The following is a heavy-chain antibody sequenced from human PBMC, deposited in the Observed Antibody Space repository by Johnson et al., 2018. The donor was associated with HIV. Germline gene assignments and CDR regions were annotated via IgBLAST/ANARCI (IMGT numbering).Heavy chain of an antibody. Sequence: VQLVESGGGVVRPGASLRLSCAASGFTFDDYGMSWVRQAPGKGLEWVSGINRNGSSTGYADSVKGRFTISRDNAKNSLYLQMNRLRAEDTALYYGAGGFYYGGSGDCSAAFDIWGQGTMVTVSS. D-gene: IGHD3-22*01. J-gene: IGHJ3*02. CDR2: INRNGSST. CDR3: AGGFYYGGSGDCSAAFDI. CDR1: GFTFDDYG. V-gene: IGHV3-20*04.